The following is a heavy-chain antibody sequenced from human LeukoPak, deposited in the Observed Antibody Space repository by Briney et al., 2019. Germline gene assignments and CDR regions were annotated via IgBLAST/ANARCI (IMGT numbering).Heavy chain of an antibody. V-gene: IGHV3-23*01. CDR2: ISGSGGST. D-gene: IGHD6-19*01. CDR3: ARGVAVAGGYYYMDV. Sequence: GGSLRLSCAASGFTFSSYAMSWVRQAPGKGLEWVSAISGSGGSTYYADSVKGRFTMSRDNAKNSLYLQMNSLRAEDTAVYYCARGVAVAGGYYYMDVWGKGTTVTVSS. J-gene: IGHJ6*03. CDR1: GFTFSSYA.